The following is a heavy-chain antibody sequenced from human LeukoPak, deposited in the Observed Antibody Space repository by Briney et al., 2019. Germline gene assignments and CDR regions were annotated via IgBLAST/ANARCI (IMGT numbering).Heavy chain of an antibody. CDR3: ARAWGPNYFYYYMDV. D-gene: IGHD3-16*01. V-gene: IGHV4-39*01. CDR1: AGSISSSTYY. Sequence: PSETLSLTCTVSAGSISSSTYYWGWVRQPPGKGLEWIGIIYYSGSTHYSPSLKSRVTISVDTSKNQFSLKLTSVTAADTAVYYCARAWGPNYFYYYMDVWGKGTTVTVS. J-gene: IGHJ6*03. CDR2: IYYSGST.